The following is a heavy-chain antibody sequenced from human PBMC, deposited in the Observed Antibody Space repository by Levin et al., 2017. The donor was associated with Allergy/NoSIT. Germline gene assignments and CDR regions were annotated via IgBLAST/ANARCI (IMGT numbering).Heavy chain of an antibody. CDR1: GDSVSSNSAA. CDR2: TYYRSNWYP. CDR3: ARGWAFEY. J-gene: IGHJ4*02. D-gene: IGHD3-16*01. Sequence: SRTRSLPGARAGDSVSSNSAAWNWIRQSPSRGLEWLGRTYYRSNWYPSSAVSVKSRITINPDTSKNQFSLQLNSVTPEDTAVYYCARGWAFEYWGQGTLVTVSS. V-gene: IGHV6-1*01.